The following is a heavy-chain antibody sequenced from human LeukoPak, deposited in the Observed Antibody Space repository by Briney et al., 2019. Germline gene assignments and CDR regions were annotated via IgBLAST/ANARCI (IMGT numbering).Heavy chain of an antibody. J-gene: IGHJ4*02. CDR1: GGSFSGYY. CDR2: INHSGNT. V-gene: IGHV4-34*01. CDR3: ASGELGYYFDY. D-gene: IGHD1-26*01. Sequence: SETLSLTCAVYGGSFSGYYWSWIRQPPGKGLEWIGEINHSGNTNYNPSLKSRVTISVDTSKNQFSLKLSSVTAADTAVYYCASGELGYYFDYWGQGTLVTVSS.